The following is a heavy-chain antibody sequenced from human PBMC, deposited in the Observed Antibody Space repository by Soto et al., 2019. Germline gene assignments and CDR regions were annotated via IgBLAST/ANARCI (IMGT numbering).Heavy chain of an antibody. V-gene: IGHV4-4*07. J-gene: IGHJ4*02. Sequence: TGTVSLTCTVSGGCSSTFYWSWVRQPAGKGLEWIGRIFSSGSTSFNPSLESRVAMSVDTSKNHFSLNLSSVTAADMAVYYCAREGSYSAYNFAHGIQLWSFDFWGQGALVTVSS. D-gene: IGHD5-12*01. CDR1: GGCSSTFY. CDR3: AREGSYSAYNFAHGIQLWSFDF. CDR2: IFSSGST.